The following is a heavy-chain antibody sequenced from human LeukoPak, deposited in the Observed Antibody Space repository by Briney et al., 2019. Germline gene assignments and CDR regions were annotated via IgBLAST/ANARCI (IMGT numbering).Heavy chain of an antibody. Sequence: SETLSLTCAVSGGSISSYYWSWIRQPPGKGLEWIGYTYYSGSTNYNPSLKSRVTISVDTSKNRFSLKLSSVTAADTAVYSCARGVKIEYSSSSRNWYFDLWDRGTLVTVS. CDR1: GGSISSYY. D-gene: IGHD6-6*01. CDR3: ARGVKIEYSSSSRNWYFDL. CDR2: TYYSGST. V-gene: IGHV4-59*08. J-gene: IGHJ2*01.